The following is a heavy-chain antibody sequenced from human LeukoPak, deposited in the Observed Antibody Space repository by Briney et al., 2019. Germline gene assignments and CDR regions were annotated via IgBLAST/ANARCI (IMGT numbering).Heavy chain of an antibody. Sequence: SETLSLTCAVYGGSLSAYYWTWIRQPPGKGLEWIGEINHGGSTNYNPSLKSRVTISVDTSKNQFSLKLNSVTAADTAVYYCARIIGLWYDITGYSKWGQGTLVTVSS. D-gene: IGHD3-22*01. CDR3: ARIIGLWYDITGYSK. J-gene: IGHJ4*02. CDR1: GGSLSAYY. V-gene: IGHV4-34*01. CDR2: INHGGST.